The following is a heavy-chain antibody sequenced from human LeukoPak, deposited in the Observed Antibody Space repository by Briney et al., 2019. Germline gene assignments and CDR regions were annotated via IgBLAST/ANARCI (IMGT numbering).Heavy chain of an antibody. Sequence: GGSLRLSCAASGFTFSSYNMNWVRQAPGKGLEWVSSISSTSNYIYYADSVKGRFTISRDNAKNSLYLQMNSLRAEDTAVYYCARGSGIAAAGTLDYWGQGTLVTVSS. J-gene: IGHJ4*02. D-gene: IGHD6-13*01. CDR2: ISSTSNYI. CDR3: ARGSGIAAAGTLDY. CDR1: GFTFSSYN. V-gene: IGHV3-21*01.